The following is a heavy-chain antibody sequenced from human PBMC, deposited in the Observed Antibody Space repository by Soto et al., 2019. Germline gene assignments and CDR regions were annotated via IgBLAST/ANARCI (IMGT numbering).Heavy chain of an antibody. CDR3: AHFSMMLVVTFDY. D-gene: IGHD3-22*01. V-gene: IGHV2-70*12. CDR1: GGSISGYY. Sequence: TLSLTCTVSGGSISGYYWSWIRQPPGKALEWLAVIDWDDDKYYSTSLKTRLTISKDTSKNQVVLTMTNMDPVDTATYYCAHFSMMLVVTFDYWGQGTPVTVSS. J-gene: IGHJ4*02. CDR2: IDWDDDK.